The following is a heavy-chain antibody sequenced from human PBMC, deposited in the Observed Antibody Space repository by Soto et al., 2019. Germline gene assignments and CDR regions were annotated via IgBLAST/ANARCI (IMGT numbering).Heavy chain of an antibody. D-gene: IGHD2-2*01. CDR2: IYYSGST. V-gene: IGHV4-59*01. J-gene: IGHJ3*02. CDR1: GGSISSYY. Sequence: SETLSLTCTVSGGSISSYYWSWIRQPPGKGLEWIGYIYYSGSTNYNPSLKSRVTISVDTSKNQFSLKLSSVTAADTAVYYCARQYPRGPSPRVDAFDIWGQGTMVTVSS. CDR3: ARQYPRGPSPRVDAFDI.